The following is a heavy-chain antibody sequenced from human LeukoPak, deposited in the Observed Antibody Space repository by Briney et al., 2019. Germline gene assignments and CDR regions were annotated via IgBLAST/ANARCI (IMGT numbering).Heavy chain of an antibody. CDR1: RFTFSSYW. Sequence: GGSLRLSCAASRFTFSSYWMHWVRQAPGKGLVWVSRINSDGSSTSYADSVKGRFTISRDNAKNTLYLQMNSLRAEDTAVYYCARVVGAYYFDYWGQGTLVTVSS. D-gene: IGHD1-26*01. J-gene: IGHJ4*02. V-gene: IGHV3-74*01. CDR2: INSDGSST. CDR3: ARVVGAYYFDY.